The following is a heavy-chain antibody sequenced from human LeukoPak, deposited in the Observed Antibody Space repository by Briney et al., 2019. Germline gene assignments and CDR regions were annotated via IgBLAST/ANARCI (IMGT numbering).Heavy chain of an antibody. Sequence: GGSLRLSCAASGFTFSNYAMHWVRQAPGKGLEWVAVIWYDGSNKFYADSAKGRFTVSRDNSKNTLYLQMNSLRAEDTAVFCCARQSPLDLYFDYWGQGTLVTVSS. V-gene: IGHV3-33*01. CDR2: IWYDGSNK. D-gene: IGHD1-1*01. J-gene: IGHJ4*02. CDR3: ARQSPLDLYFDY. CDR1: GFTFSNYA.